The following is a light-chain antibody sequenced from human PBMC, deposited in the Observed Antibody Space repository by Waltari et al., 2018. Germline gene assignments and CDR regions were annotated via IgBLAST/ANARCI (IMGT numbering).Light chain of an antibody. V-gene: IGKV3-20*01. CDR1: QRVRSNY. J-gene: IGKJ5*01. Sequence: EIVLTQSPATLSLSSGESATLSCRASQRVRSNYLAWYQQKPGQAPSLLIYDTSNRATGIPDRFSGSGSGTDFTLIISRLEPEDFALYYCQQYGNTPFTFGQGTRLDIK. CDR3: QQYGNTPFT. CDR2: DTS.